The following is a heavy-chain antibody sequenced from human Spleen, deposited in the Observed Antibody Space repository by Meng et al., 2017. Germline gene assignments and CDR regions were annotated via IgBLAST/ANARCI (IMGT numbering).Heavy chain of an antibody. CDR3: ARRGSSGWYVVPNHAFDI. Sequence: ASVKVSCKASGYTFTSYDINWVRQATGQGLEWMGWMNPNSGNTGYAQKFQGRVTITRNTSISTAYMELSSLRSEDTAVYYCARRGSSGWYVVPNHAFDIWGQGTMVTVPS. V-gene: IGHV1-8*03. J-gene: IGHJ3*02. CDR2: MNPNSGNT. D-gene: IGHD6-19*01. CDR1: GYTFTSYD.